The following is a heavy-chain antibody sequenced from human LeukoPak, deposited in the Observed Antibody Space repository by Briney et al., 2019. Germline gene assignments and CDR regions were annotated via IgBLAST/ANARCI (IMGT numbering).Heavy chain of an antibody. Sequence: KPSEALSLTCAIYGGSFSGYYWTWIRQPPGKGLEWIGQINHGGSTNYNPSLKSRVTISLDTSKNQFSLKLTSVTAADTAVYYCARSPWWTAINYYMDVWGRGTTVTVSS. CDR2: INHGGST. CDR1: GGSFSGYY. V-gene: IGHV4-34*01. CDR3: ARSPWWTAINYYMDV. D-gene: IGHD2-21*02. J-gene: IGHJ6*03.